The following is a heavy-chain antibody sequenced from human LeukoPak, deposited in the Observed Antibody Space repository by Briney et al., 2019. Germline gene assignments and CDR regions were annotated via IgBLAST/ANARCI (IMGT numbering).Heavy chain of an antibody. J-gene: IGHJ4*02. Sequence: GSLRLSCAASGFNFITYNVNWIRQAPGKGLDWVSYISSSSRTRYYADSVKGRFTISRDNAKDSLYLQMNSLRAEDTAVYYCVRESIGFDYWGQGTLVTVSS. CDR2: ISSSSRTR. V-gene: IGHV3-48*04. CDR3: VRESIGFDY. CDR1: GFNFITYN. D-gene: IGHD2-15*01.